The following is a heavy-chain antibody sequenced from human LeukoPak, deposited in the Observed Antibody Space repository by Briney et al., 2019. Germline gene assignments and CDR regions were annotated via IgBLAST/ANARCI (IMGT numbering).Heavy chain of an antibody. V-gene: IGHV3-74*01. D-gene: IGHD4/OR15-4a*01. Sequence: GGSLRLSCAASGFTFSNYWMHWVRQAPGKGLVWVSRINSDGSSTNYADSVKGRFTISRDNGKNSLDLQMNSLRADDTAVYYCARDTLGEGEDANYAVYYFDYWGQGTVVTVSS. J-gene: IGHJ4*02. CDR2: INSDGSST. CDR1: GFTFSNYW. CDR3: ARDTLGEGEDANYAVYYFDY.